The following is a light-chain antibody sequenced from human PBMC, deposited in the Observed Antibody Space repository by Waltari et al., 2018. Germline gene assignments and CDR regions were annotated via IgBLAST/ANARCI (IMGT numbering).Light chain of an antibody. J-gene: IGLJ1*01. CDR3: SSYTSSSTYV. V-gene: IGLV2-14*01. CDR1: SSDVVDYNY. Sequence: QSALTQPASVSGSPGQSITLSGTGTSSDVVDYNYVSWYQQHSGKAPKLMIYEVSHRPSGVSNRFSGSKSANTASLTISGLQAEDEADYYCSSYTSSSTYVFGTGTKVTVL. CDR2: EVS.